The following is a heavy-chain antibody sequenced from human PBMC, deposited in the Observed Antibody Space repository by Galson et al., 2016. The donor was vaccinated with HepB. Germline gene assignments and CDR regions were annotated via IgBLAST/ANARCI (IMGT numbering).Heavy chain of an antibody. CDR2: IYPGGSDT. CDR3: AIMGSRGWYQYYYGMDT. CDR1: GYTFTNRW. J-gene: IGHJ6*04. Sequence: QSGAEVKKPGESLKISCKAFGYTFTNRWIGWVRQMPGKGLEWMGIIYPGGSDTTYSSSFQGQVTISVDKSINTAYLQWSSLKASATAMYYCAIMGSRGWYQYYYGMDTWGKGTTVTASS. V-gene: IGHV5-51*01. D-gene: IGHD6-19*01.